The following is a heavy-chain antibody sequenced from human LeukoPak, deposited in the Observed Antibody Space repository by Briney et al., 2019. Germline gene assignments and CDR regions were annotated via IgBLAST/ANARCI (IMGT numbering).Heavy chain of an antibody. CDR2: INPNSGGT. CDR3: ARGVTRYSSSWSYFDY. V-gene: IGHV1-2*02. D-gene: IGHD6-13*01. CDR1: GYTFTSYG. Sequence: GASVKVSCKASGYTFTSYGISWVRQAPGQGLEWMGWINPNSGGTNYAQKFQGRVTMTRDTSISTAYMELSRLRSDDTAVYYCARGVTRYSSSWSYFDYWGQGTLVTVSS. J-gene: IGHJ4*02.